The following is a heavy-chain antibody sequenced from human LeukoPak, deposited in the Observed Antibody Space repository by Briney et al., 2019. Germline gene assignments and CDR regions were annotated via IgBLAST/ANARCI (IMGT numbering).Heavy chain of an antibody. CDR1: GVTFSNYA. D-gene: IGHD6-13*01. J-gene: IGHJ4*02. Sequence: GGSLRLSCAASGVTFSNYAMSWVRQAPGKGLEWGAGISGSGGNTNYADSVKGRFTISRDNSKNTLYLQMNSLRAEDTAVYYCARDNREQQLVPPTFDYWGQGTLVTVSS. CDR2: ISGSGGNT. V-gene: IGHV3-23*01. CDR3: ARDNREQQLVPPTFDY.